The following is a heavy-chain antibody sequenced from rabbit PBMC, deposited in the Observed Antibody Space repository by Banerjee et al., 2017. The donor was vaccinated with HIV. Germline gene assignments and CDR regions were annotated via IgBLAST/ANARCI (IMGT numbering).Heavy chain of an antibody. CDR1: GFSFSSDYH. V-gene: IGHV1S45*01. CDR3: ARGRIYYIYGFAGDDAATGGYYFNL. D-gene: IGHD6-1*01. CDR2: IAVGSGGTT. J-gene: IGHJ4*01. Sequence: QEQLVEYGGDLVKPEGSLTLTCAASGFSFSSDYHTCWVRQAPGKGLEWIACIAVGSGGTTYYASWAKGRFTISKTSSTTVDLKMTSLTAADTATYFCARGRIYYIYGFAGDDAATGGYYFNLWGQGTLVTDS.